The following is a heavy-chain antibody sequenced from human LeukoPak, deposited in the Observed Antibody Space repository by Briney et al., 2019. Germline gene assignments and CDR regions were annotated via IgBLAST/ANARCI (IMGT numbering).Heavy chain of an antibody. Sequence: SETLSLTCSVSGGSISSSSKYWGWIRQPPGKGLEWIGSIYYSGDTYYKPSLRSRVTISVDTSKNQFSLKLSSVTAADTAVYYCARGHTVGGGMDVWGQGTTVTVSS. CDR1: GGSISSSSKY. CDR2: IYYSGDT. J-gene: IGHJ6*02. CDR3: ARGHTVGGGMDV. D-gene: IGHD4-11*01. V-gene: IGHV4-39*07.